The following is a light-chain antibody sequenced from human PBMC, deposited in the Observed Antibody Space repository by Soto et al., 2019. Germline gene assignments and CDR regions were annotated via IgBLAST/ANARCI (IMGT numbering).Light chain of an antibody. CDR1: SSDVGTYKY. CDR3: SSYAGSNNFV. Sequence: QSVLTQPPSASGSRGQSVTMSCTGTSSDVGTYKYVSWYQQHPGKAPKLMIYEVTKRPSGVPDRFSGSKSGNTASLTVSGLQAEDEADYYCSSYAGSNNFVFGTGTKVTVL. CDR2: EVT. J-gene: IGLJ1*01. V-gene: IGLV2-8*01.